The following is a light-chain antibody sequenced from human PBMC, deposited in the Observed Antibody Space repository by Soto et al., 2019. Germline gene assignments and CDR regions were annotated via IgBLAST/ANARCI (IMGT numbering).Light chain of an antibody. CDR2: GAS. CDR1: QSVSSSH. Sequence: EIVLTQSPGTLSLSPGERATLSCRASQSVSSSHLAWYQQKPGQAPRLLIYGASTRATGLPARFSGSGSETEFTLTISSLQSEDFAVYYCQQYNSWPLTFGGGTKVDIK. CDR3: QQYNSWPLT. V-gene: IGKV3-15*01. J-gene: IGKJ4*01.